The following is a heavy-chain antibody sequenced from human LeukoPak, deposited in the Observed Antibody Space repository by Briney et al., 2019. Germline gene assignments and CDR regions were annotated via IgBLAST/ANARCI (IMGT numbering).Heavy chain of an antibody. CDR1: GYTFTNYG. D-gene: IGHD3-3*01. V-gene: IGHV1-18*01. J-gene: IGHJ3*02. CDR3: ARELITIFGGGAFDI. Sequence: ASVKVSCKASGYTFTNYGISWVRQAPGQGLEWMGWISAYNGNTNYAQKPQGRVTMTTDTSTSTAYMELRSLRSDDTAVYYCARELITIFGGGAFDIWGQGTMVTVSS. CDR2: ISAYNGNT.